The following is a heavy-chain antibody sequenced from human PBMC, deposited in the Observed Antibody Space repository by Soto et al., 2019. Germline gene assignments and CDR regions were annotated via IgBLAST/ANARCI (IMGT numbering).Heavy chain of an antibody. CDR2: ISTSGSTV. D-gene: IGHD2-2*01. CDR3: VRYCSTTLCNGVATRTFDY. V-gene: IGHV3-48*03. Sequence: GGSLRLSCAASRFTFSTYEMNWVRQALGKGLEWVSYISTSGSTVYYADSVKGRFTISRDNTRNSLYLQMNSLRDEDTALYYCVRYCSTTLCNGVATRTFDYWGQGTLVTVPQ. CDR1: RFTFSTYE. J-gene: IGHJ4*02.